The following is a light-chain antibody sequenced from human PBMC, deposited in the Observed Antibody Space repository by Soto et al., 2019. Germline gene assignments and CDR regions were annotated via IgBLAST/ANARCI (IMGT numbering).Light chain of an antibody. CDR3: QQYGTSPAT. CDR2: GAS. V-gene: IGKV3-20*01. Sequence: EIVLTQSPGTLSLSPGEGATLSCRTSQSLRSTYPAWYQQKPGQAPRLLIHGASTRASGITDRFSGSVSGTDFTLIISGLEPEDFAVYYCQQYGTSPATFGQGTKVDIK. J-gene: IGKJ1*01. CDR1: QSLRSTY.